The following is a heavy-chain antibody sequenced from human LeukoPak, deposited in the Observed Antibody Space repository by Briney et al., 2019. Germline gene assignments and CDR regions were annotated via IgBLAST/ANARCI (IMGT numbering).Heavy chain of an antibody. D-gene: IGHD1-1*01. CDR2: IYHNGST. CDR3: AKITTLDY. J-gene: IGHJ4*02. Sequence: SETLSLTCSVSGYSITSGYYWGWIRPPPGKGLEWIGTIYHNGSTSYNPSLKSRVTISVDKSKNQFSLRLNSVIAEDTAIYYFAKITTLDYWGQGTLVTGSS. CDR1: GYSITSGYY. V-gene: IGHV4-38-2*02.